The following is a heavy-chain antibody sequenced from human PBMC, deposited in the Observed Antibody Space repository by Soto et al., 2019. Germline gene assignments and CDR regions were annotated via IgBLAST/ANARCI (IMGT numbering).Heavy chain of an antibody. CDR1: GYTFTSYP. V-gene: IGHV1-3*01. Sequence: QVQLVQSGAEVKKPGASVKVSCKPSGYTFTSYPMHWVRQAPGQRLEWMGWINAGNGDTRYSANFQGRVTITRDTSASTVYMELGSLRSEDTAVYYCARLVGDYQLVGGWFDPWGQGTLVTVSA. CDR2: INAGNGDT. CDR3: ARLVGDYQLVGGWFDP. J-gene: IGHJ5*02. D-gene: IGHD6-13*01.